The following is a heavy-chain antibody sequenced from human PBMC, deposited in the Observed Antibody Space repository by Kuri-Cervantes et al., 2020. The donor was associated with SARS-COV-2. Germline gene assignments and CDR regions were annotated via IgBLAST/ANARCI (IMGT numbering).Heavy chain of an antibody. V-gene: IGHV3-30-3*01. J-gene: IGHJ1*01. D-gene: IGHD2-2*01. Sequence: GGSLRLSCAVSGFTFSSFAMHWFRQAPGKGLEWVAVISSDGSNKYYADSVKGRFTISRDNSKNTLCLQMNSLRAEDTALYYCARDPIPSVYCSSTSCARVAPRRLGYFQHWGQGTLVTVSS. CDR3: ARDPIPSVYCSSTSCARVAPRRLGYFQH. CDR2: ISSDGSNK. CDR1: GFTFSSFA.